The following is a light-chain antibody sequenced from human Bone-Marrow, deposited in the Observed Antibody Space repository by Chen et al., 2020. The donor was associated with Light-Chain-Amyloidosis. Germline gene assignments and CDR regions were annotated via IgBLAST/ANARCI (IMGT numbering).Light chain of an antibody. CDR3: QSYDTTLSGSV. CDR2: GNN. Sequence: QSVLTQPPSVSGAPGPMVTISCSGSSSNVGAGYDVQWYQQLPETAPKLLIYGNNDRPSGVPDRFSGSKSGTSASLVITGLQAEDEAEYYCQSYDTTLSGSVFGGGTKLTVL. V-gene: IGLV1-40*01. J-gene: IGLJ2*01. CDR1: SSNVGAGYD.